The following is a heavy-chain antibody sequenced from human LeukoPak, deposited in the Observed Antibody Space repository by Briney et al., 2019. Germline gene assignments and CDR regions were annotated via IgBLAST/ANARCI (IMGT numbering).Heavy chain of an antibody. Sequence: GGSLRLSCAASGFTFSSSAMSWVRQAPGKGLEWVSGISGSGVSTYYADSVKGRFTISRDNSKNTLYLQMNSLRAEDTAVYYCAKGIRRGYDSTNGYFQHWGQGTLVTVSS. CDR2: ISGSGVST. D-gene: IGHD3-22*01. V-gene: IGHV3-23*01. J-gene: IGHJ1*01. CDR3: AKGIRRGYDSTNGYFQH. CDR1: GFTFSSSA.